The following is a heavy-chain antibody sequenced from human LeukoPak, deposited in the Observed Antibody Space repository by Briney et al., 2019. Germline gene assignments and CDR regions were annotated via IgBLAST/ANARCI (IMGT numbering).Heavy chain of an antibody. CDR1: GFTFSGYW. V-gene: IGHV3-74*03. D-gene: IGHD3-3*01. J-gene: IGHJ6*03. CDR3: ATGGGWVPSFGVVTHIDV. Sequence: GGSPRLSCAASGFTFSGYWMDWVRQGPAKGLELVSHIDNDGHGILYADSVKGRFTTSRDNAKNTLYLQMNSLRFEDTAVYYCATGGGWVPSFGVVTHIDVWGKGTTVTVSS. CDR2: IDNDGHGI.